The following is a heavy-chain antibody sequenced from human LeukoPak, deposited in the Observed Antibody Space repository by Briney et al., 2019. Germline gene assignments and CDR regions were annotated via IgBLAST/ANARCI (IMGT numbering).Heavy chain of an antibody. CDR2: ISSSGSTI. Sequence: PGGSLRLSCAASGFTFSSYEMNWVRQAPGKGLEWVSYISSSGSTIYYADSVKGRFTISRDNSKNTLYLQMNSLRAEDTAVYYCARARDIVLTSLSDYWGQGTLVTVSS. D-gene: IGHD2-8*01. J-gene: IGHJ4*02. CDR3: ARARDIVLTSLSDY. V-gene: IGHV3-48*03. CDR1: GFTFSSYE.